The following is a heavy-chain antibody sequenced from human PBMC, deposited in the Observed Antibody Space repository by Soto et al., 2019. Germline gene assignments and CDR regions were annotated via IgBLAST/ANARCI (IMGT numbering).Heavy chain of an antibody. CDR1: GGSFSGYY. CDR3: ARGDGSSWSYYYYGMDV. D-gene: IGHD6-13*01. J-gene: IGHJ6*02. CDR2: INHSGST. Sequence: QVQLQQWGAGLLKPSETLSLTCAVYGGSFSGYYWSWIRQPPGKGLEWIGEINHSGSTNYNPSLNSRVTITVDTSKNQFSLKLSSVTAADTAVYYCARGDGSSWSYYYYGMDVWGQGTTVTVSS. V-gene: IGHV4-34*01.